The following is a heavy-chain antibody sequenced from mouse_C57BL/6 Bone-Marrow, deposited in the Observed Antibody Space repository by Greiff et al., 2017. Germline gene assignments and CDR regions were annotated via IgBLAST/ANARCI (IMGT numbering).Heavy chain of an antibody. V-gene: IGHV1-5*01. J-gene: IGHJ1*03. CDR3: TRDGGGYFDV. Sequence: VHVKQSGTVLARPGASVKMSCKTSGYTFTSYWMHWVKQRPGQGLEWIGAIYPGNSDTSYNQKFKGKANLTAVTSASTAYMELSSLTNEDSAVYYCTRDGGGYFDVWGTGTTVTVSS. CDR1: GYTFTSYW. CDR2: IYPGNSDT.